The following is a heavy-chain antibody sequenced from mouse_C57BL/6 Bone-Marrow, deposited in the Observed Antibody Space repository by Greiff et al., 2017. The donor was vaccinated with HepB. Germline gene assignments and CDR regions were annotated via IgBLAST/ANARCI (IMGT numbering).Heavy chain of an antibody. Sequence: VKLQQPGAELVKPGASVKVSCKASGYTFTSYWMHWVKQRPGQGLEWIGRIHPSDSDTNYNQKFKGKATLTVDKSSSTAYMQLSSLTSEDSAVYYCARWTTTVVATKYFDVWGTGTTVTVSS. J-gene: IGHJ1*03. CDR3: ARWTTTVVATKYFDV. CDR1: GYTFTSYW. D-gene: IGHD1-1*01. V-gene: IGHV1-74*01. CDR2: IHPSDSDT.